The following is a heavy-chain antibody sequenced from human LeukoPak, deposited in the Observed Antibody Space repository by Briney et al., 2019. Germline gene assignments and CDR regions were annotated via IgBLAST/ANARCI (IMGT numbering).Heavy chain of an antibody. J-gene: IGHJ3*02. CDR1: GFTFSSYA. CDR3: AKAAVAGTHAFDI. Sequence: GGSLRLSCAASGFTFSSYAMSWVRQAAGKGREGVSAISGSGGSTYYADSVKGRFTISRDNSKNTLYLQMNSQRAEDTAVYYCAKAAVAGTHAFDIWGQGTMVTVSS. D-gene: IGHD6-19*01. CDR2: ISGSGGST. V-gene: IGHV3-23*01.